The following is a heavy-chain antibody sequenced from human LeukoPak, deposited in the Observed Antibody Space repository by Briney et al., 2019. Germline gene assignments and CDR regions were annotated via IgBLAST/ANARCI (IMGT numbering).Heavy chain of an antibody. D-gene: IGHD6-13*01. CDR3: ARAYTSSCRWFDP. Sequence: SETLSLTCTVSGVSISSYYWSWIRQPPGKGLEWIGYIYYSGSTYYNPSLKSRVTISVDTSKNQFSLKVSSVTAADTAVYYCARAYTSSCRWFDPWGQGTLVTVSS. CDR2: IYYSGST. CDR1: GVSISSYY. V-gene: IGHV4-59*06. J-gene: IGHJ5*02.